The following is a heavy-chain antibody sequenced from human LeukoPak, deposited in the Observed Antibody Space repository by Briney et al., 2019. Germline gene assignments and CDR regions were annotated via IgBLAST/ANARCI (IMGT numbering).Heavy chain of an antibody. V-gene: IGHV3-23*01. CDR1: GFIFSDFY. Sequence: GGSLRLSCAASGFIFSDFYMSWIRQAPGKGLEWVSAISGSGGSTYYADSVKGRFTISRDNSKNTLYLQMNSLRAEDTAVYYRANPGVWNYVGVDYWGQGTLVTVSS. CDR2: ISGSGGST. J-gene: IGHJ4*02. CDR3: ANPGVWNYVGVDY. D-gene: IGHD1-7*01.